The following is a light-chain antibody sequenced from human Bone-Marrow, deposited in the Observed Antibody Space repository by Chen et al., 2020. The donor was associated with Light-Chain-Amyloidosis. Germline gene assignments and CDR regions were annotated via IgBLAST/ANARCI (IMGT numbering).Light chain of an antibody. CDR1: QSVGSY. CDR3: QQRSNWPPALT. CDR2: DAS. V-gene: IGKV3-11*01. J-gene: IGKJ4*01. Sequence: EFVLTQSPATLSLSPGERATLSCRASQSVGSYLAWYQQKPGQAPRLLVYDASNRAIGIPARSSGSGSGTDFTLTISSLEPEDFAVYYCQQRSNWPPALTFGGGTKVEIK.